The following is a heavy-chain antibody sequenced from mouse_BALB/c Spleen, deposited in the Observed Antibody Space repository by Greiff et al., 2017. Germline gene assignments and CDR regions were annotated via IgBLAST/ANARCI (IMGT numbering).Heavy chain of an antibody. CDR2: ISNGGGST. V-gene: IGHV5-12-2*01. CDR3: ARQGYRYYYYAMDY. Sequence: EVKLMESGGGLVQPGGSLKLSCAASGFTFSSYTMSWVRQTPEKRLEWVAYISNGGGSTYYPDTVKGRFTISRDNAKNTLYLQMSSLKSEDTAMYYCARQGYRYYYYAMDYWGQGTSVTVSS. D-gene: IGHD2-14*01. CDR1: GFTFSSYT. J-gene: IGHJ4*01.